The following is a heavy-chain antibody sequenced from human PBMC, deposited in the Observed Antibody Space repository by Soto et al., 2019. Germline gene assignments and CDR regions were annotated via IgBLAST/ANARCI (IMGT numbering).Heavy chain of an antibody. CDR3: AKDSYSSGWRYYFDY. CDR2: ISGSGGST. D-gene: IGHD6-19*01. Sequence: ALEFTCINFAIRRVRQKTGKGLEWVSAISGSGGSTYYADSVKGRFTISRDNSKNTLYLQMNSLRAEDTAVYYCAKDSYSSGWRYYFDYWGQGTLVTVSS. V-gene: IGHV3-23*01. CDR1: EFTCINFA. J-gene: IGHJ4*02.